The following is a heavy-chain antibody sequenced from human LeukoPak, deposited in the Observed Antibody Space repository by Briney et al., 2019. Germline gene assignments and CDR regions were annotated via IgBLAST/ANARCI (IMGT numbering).Heavy chain of an antibody. CDR1: GFTLGNYG. V-gene: IGHV3-30*02. CDR2: MRKDGSDK. CDR3: AVSDDSDVWSGY. J-gene: IGHJ4*02. Sequence: GGSLRLSCTASGFTLGNYGTHWVRQAPGKGLEWVSFMRKDGSDKKYVDSVKGRFTISRDNSKNTLYLQMSNLRAEDTAVYYCAVSDDSDVWSGYWGQGTLVTVSS. D-gene: IGHD3-3*01.